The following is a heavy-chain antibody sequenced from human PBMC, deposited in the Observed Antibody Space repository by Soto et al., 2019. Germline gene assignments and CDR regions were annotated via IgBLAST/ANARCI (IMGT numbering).Heavy chain of an antibody. CDR1: GYSISSGYY. J-gene: IGHJ6*02. CDR3: ARDSGGENAVDYSYYYYYGMDV. Sequence: SETLSLTCAVSGYSISSGYYWGWIRQPPGKGLEWIGSIYHSGSTYYNPSLKSRVTISVDTSKNQFSLKLSSVTAADTAVYYCARDSGGENAVDYSYYYYYGMDVWGQGTTVTVSS. D-gene: IGHD3-10*01. CDR2: IYHSGST. V-gene: IGHV4-38-2*02.